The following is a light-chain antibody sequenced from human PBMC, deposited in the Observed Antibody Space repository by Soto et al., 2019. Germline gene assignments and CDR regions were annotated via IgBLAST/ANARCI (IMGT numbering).Light chain of an antibody. Sequence: TQSPYTLSLCPAALATHSCRASQNVNSNLAWYQQSPGQAPRLLIYGAPTRATGIPARYSGSGFVKEMTPPVQSPHSHELPADYCQHHHSWSLWTFGGGTKVDIK. J-gene: IGKJ4*01. CDR1: QNVNSN. CDR3: QHHHSWSLWT. V-gene: IGKV3-15*01. CDR2: GAP.